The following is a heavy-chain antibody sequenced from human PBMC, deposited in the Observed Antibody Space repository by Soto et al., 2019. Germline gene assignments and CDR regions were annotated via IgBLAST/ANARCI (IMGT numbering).Heavy chain of an antibody. CDR2: ISYDGSNK. V-gene: IGHV3-30*18. D-gene: IGHD5-12*01. CDR1: GFTFSSYG. CDR3: AKDGVATIVAPLDFDY. Sequence: QVQLVESGGGVVQPGRSLRLSCAASGFTFSSYGMHWVRQAPGKGLEWVAVISYDGSNKYYADSVKGRFTISRDNSKNTLYLQMNSLRAEDTAVYYRAKDGVATIVAPLDFDYWGQGTLVTVSS. J-gene: IGHJ4*02.